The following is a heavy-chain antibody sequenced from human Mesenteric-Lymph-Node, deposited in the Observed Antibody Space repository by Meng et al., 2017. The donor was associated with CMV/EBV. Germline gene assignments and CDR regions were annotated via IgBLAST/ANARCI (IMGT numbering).Heavy chain of an antibody. J-gene: IGHJ4*02. CDR3: VREAKVSGNLDY. CDR1: GFIFNDYY. D-gene: IGHD3-3*01. V-gene: IGHV3-11*04. CDR2: SSSGISTV. Sequence: GGSLRLSCATSGFIFNDYYMNWIRQAPGKGLEWVSYSSSGISTVDSADSVKGRFTISRDNGQNALFLQMNSLTTEDTAVYYCVREAKVSGNLDYWGQGTLVTVSS.